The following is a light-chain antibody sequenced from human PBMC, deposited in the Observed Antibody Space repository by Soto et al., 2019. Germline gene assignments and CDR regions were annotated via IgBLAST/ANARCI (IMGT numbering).Light chain of an antibody. V-gene: IGLV1-47*01. Sequence: VLTQPPSASGTPGQRVTISCSGSSSNIGSNYVYWYQQVPGTAPRLLMYRASQRPSGVPDRFSGSKSGTSASLAISGLRSEDEADYYCAAWDDTLNGLVFGGGTKLTVL. CDR3: AAWDDTLNGLV. J-gene: IGLJ2*01. CDR1: SSNIGSNY. CDR2: RAS.